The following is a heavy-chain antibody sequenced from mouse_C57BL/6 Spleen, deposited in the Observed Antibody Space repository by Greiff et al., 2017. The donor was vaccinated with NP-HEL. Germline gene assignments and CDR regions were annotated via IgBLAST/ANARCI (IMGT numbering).Heavy chain of an antibody. Sequence: VQLQQSGAELVRPGTSVKMSCKASGYTFTNYWIGWAKQRPGHGLEWIGDIYPGGGYTNYNEKFKGKATLTADKSSSTAYMQFSSLTSEDSAIYDCARAPTGRYFDVWGTGTTVTVSS. V-gene: IGHV1-63*01. J-gene: IGHJ1*03. CDR1: GYTFTNYW. CDR3: ARAPTGRYFDV. D-gene: IGHD1-1*01. CDR2: IYPGGGYT.